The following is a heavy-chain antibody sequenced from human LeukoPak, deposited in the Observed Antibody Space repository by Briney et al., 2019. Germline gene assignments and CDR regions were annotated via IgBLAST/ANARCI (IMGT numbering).Heavy chain of an antibody. CDR2: VNTNGGAT. J-gene: IGHJ6*02. Sequence: PGGSLRPSCSASGFTFSNYPMHWVRQAPGKGLENVSVVNTNGGATYYADSVKGRSTISRDNSKNTVYLQISSLRGEDTAMYYCVRGWRIMDVWGQGTTVTVSS. D-gene: IGHD5-24*01. V-gene: IGHV3-64D*06. CDR1: GFTFSNYP. CDR3: VRGWRIMDV.